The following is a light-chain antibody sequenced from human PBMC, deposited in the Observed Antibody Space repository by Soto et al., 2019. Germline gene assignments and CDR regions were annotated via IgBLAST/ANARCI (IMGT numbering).Light chain of an antibody. CDR2: EVS. CDR1: SSDVGGYNY. J-gene: IGLJ2*01. V-gene: IGLV2-14*01. CDR3: SSYTTSSRVV. Sequence: QSVLTQPASVSGSPGQSITISCTGSSSDVGGYNYVSWYQQHPGKAPKLLIYEVSNRPSGLSNRFSGSKSGNTASLTISGLQAEDEADYYCSSYTTSSRVVFGGGTQLTVL.